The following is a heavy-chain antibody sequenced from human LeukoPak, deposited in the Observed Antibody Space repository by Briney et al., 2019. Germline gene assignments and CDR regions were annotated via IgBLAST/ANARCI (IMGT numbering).Heavy chain of an antibody. D-gene: IGHD4-17*01. V-gene: IGHV4-61*02. CDR1: GGSISGGSYY. J-gene: IGHJ5*02. Sequence: SETLSLTCTVSGGSISGGSYYWSWIRQPAGKGLEWIGRIYTSGSTNYNPSLKSRVTISVDTSKNQFSLKLSSVTAADTAVYYCARGDYGRGDPWGQGSLVTVSS. CDR2: IYTSGST. CDR3: ARGDYGRGDP.